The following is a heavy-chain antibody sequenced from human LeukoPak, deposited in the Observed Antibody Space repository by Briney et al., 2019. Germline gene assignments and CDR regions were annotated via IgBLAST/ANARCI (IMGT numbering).Heavy chain of an antibody. Sequence: GGSLRLSCAASGFTFSSYGMHWVRQAPGKGLEWVAVISYDGSNKYYADSVNGRFTISRGNSKNTLSLQMNSLRAEDTAVYYCAKSPSGRSRISRFDYWGQGILVTVSS. V-gene: IGHV3-30*18. CDR2: ISYDGSNK. J-gene: IGHJ4*02. CDR1: GFTFSSYG. D-gene: IGHD1-26*01. CDR3: AKSPSGRSRISRFDY.